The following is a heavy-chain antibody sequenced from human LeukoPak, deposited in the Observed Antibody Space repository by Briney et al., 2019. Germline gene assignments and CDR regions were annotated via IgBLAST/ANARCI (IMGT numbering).Heavy chain of an antibody. CDR3: AKGDDFWSGYYKYNWFDP. Sequence: GGSLRLSCAASGFTFSSYAMSWVRQAPGKGLEWVSAISGSGGSTYYADSVKGRFTISRDNSKNTLYLQMNSLRAEDTAVYYCAKGDDFWSGYYKYNWFDPWGQGTLVTVSS. CDR1: GFTFSSYA. D-gene: IGHD3-3*01. J-gene: IGHJ5*02. V-gene: IGHV3-23*01. CDR2: ISGSGGST.